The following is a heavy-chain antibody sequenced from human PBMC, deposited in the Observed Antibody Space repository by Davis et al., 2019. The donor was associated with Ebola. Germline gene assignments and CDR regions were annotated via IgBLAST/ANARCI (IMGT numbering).Heavy chain of an antibody. J-gene: IGHJ6*04. Sequence: MPSETLSLTCTVSGGSISSYYWSWIRQPPGKGLEWIGYTYYSGSTNYNPSLKSRVTISVDTSKNQFSLKLSSVTAADTAVYYCARVGSGEFFYYYGMDVWGKGTTVTVSS. D-gene: IGHD3-10*01. CDR3: ARVGSGEFFYYYGMDV. V-gene: IGHV4-59*01. CDR1: GGSISSYY. CDR2: TYYSGST.